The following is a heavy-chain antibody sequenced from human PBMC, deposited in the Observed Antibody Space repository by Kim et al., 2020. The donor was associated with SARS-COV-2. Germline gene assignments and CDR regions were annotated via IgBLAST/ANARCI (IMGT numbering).Heavy chain of an antibody. V-gene: IGHV3-30-3*01. CDR3: ATGLAQGLASRYFYGMDV. J-gene: IGHJ6*02. CDR2: ISYDGTNK. Sequence: GGSLRLSCAASGCTFRNYALHWVRQAPGKGPEWVSVISYDGTNKYYADSVKGRLTISRNNSKDTLYLNMTNLRIDDTALYYCATGLAQGLASRYFYGMDVWGQGTTVPVSS. D-gene: IGHD6-19*01. CDR1: GCTFRNYA.